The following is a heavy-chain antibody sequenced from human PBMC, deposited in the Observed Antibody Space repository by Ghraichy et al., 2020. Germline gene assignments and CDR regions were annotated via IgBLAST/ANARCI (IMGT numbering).Heavy chain of an antibody. CDR2: IGSGGSPI. CDR3: ARGWRENSFDM. D-gene: IGHD2/OR15-2a*01. J-gene: IGHJ3*02. V-gene: IGHV3-48*01. Sequence: GESLNISCGGSGFTFSSYSMDWVRQAPGKRPEWVSFIGSGGSPIYYADSVRGRFTISRDDGKNSLYLRMNSLRADDTAVYYCARGWRENSFDMWSQGTMVTVSS. CDR1: GFTFSSYS.